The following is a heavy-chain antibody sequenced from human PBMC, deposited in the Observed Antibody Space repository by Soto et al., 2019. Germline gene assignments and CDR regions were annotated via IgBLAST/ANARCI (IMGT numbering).Heavy chain of an antibody. CDR2: IYYSGSI. CDR3: ATVPTYYYDGSGYANAFDV. J-gene: IGHJ3*01. D-gene: IGHD3-22*01. CDR1: GASINSGDYY. V-gene: IGHV4-30-4*01. Sequence: LSLTCTVSGASINSGDYYWSWIRQPPGKGLEWIGYIYYSGSIYHNPSLKSRVIISVDMPKNQFSLKLSSVTAADTAVYYCATVPTYYYDGSGYANAFDVWGQGTMVTV.